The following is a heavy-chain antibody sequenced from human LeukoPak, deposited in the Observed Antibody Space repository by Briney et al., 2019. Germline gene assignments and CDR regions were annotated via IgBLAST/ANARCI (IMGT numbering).Heavy chain of an antibody. J-gene: IGHJ4*02. CDR1: GFTFSSHA. D-gene: IGHD2-8*01. Sequence: PGGSLRLSCAVSGFTFSSHAMSWVRQAPGKGLEWVSSITISGDNTLYADSVKGRFTISRDNSKNTLYLQMNSLRVEDTAVYYCAREGMRTPKIKYTDPFDYWGQGTLVTVSS. CDR2: ITISGDNT. CDR3: AREGMRTPKIKYTDPFDY. V-gene: IGHV3-23*01.